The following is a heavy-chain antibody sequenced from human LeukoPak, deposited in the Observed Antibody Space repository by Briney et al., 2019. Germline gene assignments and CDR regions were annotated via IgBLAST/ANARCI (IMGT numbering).Heavy chain of an antibody. CDR3: AKTQGIGLRYFDWLLYERNWFDP. D-gene: IGHD3-9*01. J-gene: IGHJ5*02. Sequence: GGSLRLSCAASGFTFRSHTMNWVRQAPGKGLEWVSSISSSDNHIYYADSVKGRFIISRDNAHNSLYLQLNSLGAGDTAVYYCAKTQGIGLRYFDWLLYERNWFDPWGQGTLVTVSS. CDR2: ISSSDNHI. CDR1: GFTFRSHT. V-gene: IGHV3-21*01.